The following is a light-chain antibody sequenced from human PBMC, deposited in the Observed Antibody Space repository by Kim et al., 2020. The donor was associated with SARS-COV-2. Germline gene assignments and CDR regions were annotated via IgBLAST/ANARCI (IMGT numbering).Light chain of an antibody. CDR3: QSYDSATVV. J-gene: IGLJ2*01. V-gene: IGLV6-57*03. CDR2: EDN. CDR1: MGSFGRHH. Sequence: TVLIPCPPPMGSFGRHHVQWYQQRPGSAPTNVIYEDNLRPSGVPDRFSGSIDSSSNSASLTISGLKTEDEAIYYCQSYDSATVVFGEGTQLTVL.